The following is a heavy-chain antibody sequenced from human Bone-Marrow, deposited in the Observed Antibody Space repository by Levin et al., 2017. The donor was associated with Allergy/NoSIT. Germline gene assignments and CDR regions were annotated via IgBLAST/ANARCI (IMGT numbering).Heavy chain of an antibody. Sequence: GESLKISCKGSGYSFTSYWIGWVRQMPGKGLEWMGIIYPGDSDTRYSPSFQGQVTISADKSISTAYLQWSSLKASDTAMYYCARHALDLYGSGSYYTPVDYWGQGTLVTVSS. CDR2: IYPGDSDT. V-gene: IGHV5-51*01. CDR3: ARHALDLYGSGSYYTPVDY. CDR1: GYSFTSYW. J-gene: IGHJ4*02. D-gene: IGHD3-10*01.